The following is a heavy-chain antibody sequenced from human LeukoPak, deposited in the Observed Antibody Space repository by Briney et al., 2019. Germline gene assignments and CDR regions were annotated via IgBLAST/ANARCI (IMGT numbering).Heavy chain of an antibody. D-gene: IGHD2-15*01. Sequence: GGSLRLSCAASGFTFSNAWMSWVRQAPGKGLEWVGRIKSKTDGETTDYAAPVKGRFTMSRDDSKNTLYLQMNSLKTDDTAVYYCTTEGISEMCSGSSCSYFDYWGQGTLVTVSS. CDR2: IKSKTDGETT. CDR3: TTEGISEMCSGSSCSYFDY. CDR1: GFTFSNAW. J-gene: IGHJ4*02. V-gene: IGHV3-15*01.